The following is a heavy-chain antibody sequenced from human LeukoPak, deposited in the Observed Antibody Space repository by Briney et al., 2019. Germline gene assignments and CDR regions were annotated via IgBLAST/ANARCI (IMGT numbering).Heavy chain of an antibody. V-gene: IGHV4-39*01. D-gene: IGHD3-3*01. CDR2: IYYSGST. Sequence: SETLSLTCTVSGGSISSSSYYWGWIRQPPGKGLEWIGSIYYSGSTYYNPSLKSRVTISVDTSKNQFSLKLSSATAAATAVYYCASAVLRFLELDYWGQGTLVTVSS. CDR3: ASAVLRFLELDY. J-gene: IGHJ4*02. CDR1: GGSISSSSYY.